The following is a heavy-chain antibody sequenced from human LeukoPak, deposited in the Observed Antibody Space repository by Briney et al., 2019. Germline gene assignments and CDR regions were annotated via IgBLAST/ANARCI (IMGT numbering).Heavy chain of an antibody. V-gene: IGHV4-59*08. D-gene: IGHD3-10*01. CDR3: ARRMMVRGVGDGMDV. Sequence: SETLSLTCTVSGGSISSYYWSWIRQPPGKGLEWIGYIYYSGSTNYNPSLKSRVTISVDTSKNQFSLKPSSVTAADTAVYYCARRMMVRGVGDGMDVWGQGTTVTVSS. J-gene: IGHJ6*02. CDR2: IYYSGST. CDR1: GGSISSYY.